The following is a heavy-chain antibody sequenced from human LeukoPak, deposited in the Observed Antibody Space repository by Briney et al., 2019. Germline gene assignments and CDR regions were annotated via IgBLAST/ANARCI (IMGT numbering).Heavy chain of an antibody. D-gene: IGHD3-10*01. CDR2: IKQDGSEK. CDR3: ARKYYGSGAKIDY. V-gene: IGHV3-7*01. CDR1: GFTFSSYS. Sequence: GGSLRLSCAASGFTFSSYSMNWVRQAPGKGLEWVANIKQDGSEKYYVDSVKGRFTISRDNAKSSLYLQMNSLRAEDTAVYYCARKYYGSGAKIDYWGQGTLVTVSS. J-gene: IGHJ4*02.